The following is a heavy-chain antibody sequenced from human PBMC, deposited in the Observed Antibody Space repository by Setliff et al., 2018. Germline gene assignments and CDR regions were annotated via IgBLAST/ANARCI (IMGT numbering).Heavy chain of an antibody. J-gene: IGHJ4*02. Sequence: SETLSLTCTVSGASVSSFDYYWSWIRQPPGKGLEYIGHISHGVSTSYSPSLKSRLSISADTSKNQFSLKFTSVTAADTAVYYCARTHCTTTSCFYFHYWGQGTVVTVSS. V-gene: IGHV4-30-4*01. CDR1: GASVSSFDYY. D-gene: IGHD2-2*01. CDR3: ARTHCTTTSCFYFHY. CDR2: ISHGVST.